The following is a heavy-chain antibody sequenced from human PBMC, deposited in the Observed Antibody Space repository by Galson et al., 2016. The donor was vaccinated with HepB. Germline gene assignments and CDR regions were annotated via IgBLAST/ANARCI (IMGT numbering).Heavy chain of an antibody. D-gene: IGHD5-18*01. CDR1: GFTLSRHW. V-gene: IGHV3-74*01. CDR3: ARDNDGYSFEF. CDR2: IKGDGRHT. J-gene: IGHJ4*02. Sequence: SLRLSCAASGFTLSRHWMHWARQAPGKGLVWVSRIKGDGRHTVYTDSVQGRFSISRDNAKKTLYLQMNSLRAEDTAVYYCARDNDGYSFEFWGQGTLVTVSS.